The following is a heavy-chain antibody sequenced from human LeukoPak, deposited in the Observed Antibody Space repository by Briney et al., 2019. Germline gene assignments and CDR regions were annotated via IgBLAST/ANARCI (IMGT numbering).Heavy chain of an antibody. J-gene: IGHJ4*02. D-gene: IGHD5-12*01. CDR2: IRYDGSNK. V-gene: IGHV3-30*02. CDR1: GFTFSSYG. CDR3: ATSGYESFVY. Sequence: PGGSLRLSCAASGFTFSSYGMHWVRQAPGKGLEWVAFIRYDGSNKYYADSVKGRFTISRDNSKNTLYLHVNSLRSEDTAVYYCATSGYESFVYWGQGTLVTVSS.